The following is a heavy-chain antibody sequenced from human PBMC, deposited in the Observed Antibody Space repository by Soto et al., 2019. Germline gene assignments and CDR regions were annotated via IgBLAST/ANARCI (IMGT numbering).Heavy chain of an antibody. CDR1: GGSFRHYY. CDR3: ERAARFPRSWFDT. J-gene: IGHJ5*02. CDR2: VNHSGEA. D-gene: IGHD6-25*01. V-gene: IGHV4-34*01. Sequence: PXETLSLTCGVCGGSFRHYYWIWVRQPPGKGLEWIGEVNHSGEATYNPSLQSRITISLDTSNSQFSLKLTSVTAADTAMYFCERAARFPRSWFDTWGQGTQVTVSS.